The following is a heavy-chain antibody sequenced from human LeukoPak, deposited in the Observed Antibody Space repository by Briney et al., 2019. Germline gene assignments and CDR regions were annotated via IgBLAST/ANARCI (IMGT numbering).Heavy chain of an antibody. D-gene: IGHD6-25*01. J-gene: IGHJ4*02. V-gene: IGHV3-74*01. CDR1: GFTFSSYW. CDR2: INSDGSST. Sequence: GGSLRLSCAASGFTFSSYWMHWVRQAPGKGLVWVSRINSDGSSTSYADSVKGRFTISRDNAKNTLYLQMNSLRAEDTAVYYSARLGSQGGVAALDYWGQGTLVTVSS. CDR3: ARLGSQGGVAALDY.